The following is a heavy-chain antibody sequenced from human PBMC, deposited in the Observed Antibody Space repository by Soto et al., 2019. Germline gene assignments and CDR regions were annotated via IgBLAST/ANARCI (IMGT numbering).Heavy chain of an antibody. J-gene: IGHJ6*02. Sequence: ASVKVSCKASGYTFTGYYMHWVRQAPGQGLEWMGWINPNSGGTNYAQKFQGWVTMTRDTSISTAYMELSRLRSDDTAVYCCARSSPGYCSSTSCYAYGMDVWGQGTTVTVSS. CDR2: INPNSGGT. V-gene: IGHV1-2*04. CDR1: GYTFTGYY. CDR3: ARSSPGYCSSTSCYAYGMDV. D-gene: IGHD2-2*03.